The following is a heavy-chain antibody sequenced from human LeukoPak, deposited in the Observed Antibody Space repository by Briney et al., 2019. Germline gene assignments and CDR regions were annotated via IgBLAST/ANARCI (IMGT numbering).Heavy chain of an antibody. CDR2: IYHSGRT. V-gene: IGHV4-38-2*02. Sequence: PSETLSLTCTVSGYSISRHYYWGWMRQPPGKGLEWIGSIYHSGRTHYNPSLKSRVIISVDTSKNYFSLKLSSVTAADTAMYYCARDEIYSDVWSGSAGGGKGNYLDYWGQGILVTVSS. CDR3: ARDEIYSDVWSGSAGGGKGNYLDY. CDR1: GYSISRHYY. D-gene: IGHD3-3*01. J-gene: IGHJ4*02.